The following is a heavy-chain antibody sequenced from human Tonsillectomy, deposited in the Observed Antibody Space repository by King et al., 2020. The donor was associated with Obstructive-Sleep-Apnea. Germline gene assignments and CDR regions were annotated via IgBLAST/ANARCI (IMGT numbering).Heavy chain of an antibody. CDR1: GFTFSTYS. V-gene: IGHV3-21*01. CDR3: ARDLITGEGSQYGFDI. Sequence: EVQLVESGGGLVKPGGSLRLSCAASGFTFSTYSINWVRQAPGKGLEWVSYISSRSSDIYYADSVKGRFTISRDNAKNSLFLQMNSLRAEDTALYYCARDLITGEGSQYGFDIWGQGTMVTVSS. J-gene: IGHJ3*02. D-gene: IGHD1-20*01. CDR2: ISSRSSDI.